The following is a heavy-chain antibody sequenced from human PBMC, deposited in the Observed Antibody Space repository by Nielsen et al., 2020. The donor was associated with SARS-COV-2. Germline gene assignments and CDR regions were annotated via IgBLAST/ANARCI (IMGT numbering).Heavy chain of an antibody. CDR3: ATDQYCPNGICSSGGRDY. Sequence: GESLKISCAASGLTFSTYSIMWVRQAPGKGLEWVSHISASGSYKYYADSVKGRFTISRDNAKNSVYLQMNSLRVEDTAVYYCATDQYCPNGICSSGGRDYWGQGTLVAVSS. J-gene: IGHJ4*02. D-gene: IGHD2-8*01. CDR1: GLTFSTYS. CDR2: ISASGSYK. V-gene: IGHV3-21*01.